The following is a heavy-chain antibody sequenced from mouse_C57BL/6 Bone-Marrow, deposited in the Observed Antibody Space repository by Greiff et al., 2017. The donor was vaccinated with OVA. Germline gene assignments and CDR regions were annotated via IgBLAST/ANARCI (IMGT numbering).Heavy chain of an antibody. V-gene: IGHV1-55*01. CDR2: IYPGSGST. J-gene: IGHJ2*01. Sequence: VKLVESGAELVKPGASVKMSCKASGYTFTSYWITWVKQRPGQGLEWIGDIYPGSGSTNYNEKFKSKATLTVDTSSSTAYMQLSSLTSEDSAVYYCARKDYFDYWGQGTTLTVSS. CDR3: ARKDYFDY. CDR1: GYTFTSYW.